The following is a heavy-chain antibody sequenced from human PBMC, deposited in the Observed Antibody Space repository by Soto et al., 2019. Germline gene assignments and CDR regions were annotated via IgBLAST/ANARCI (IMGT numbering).Heavy chain of an antibody. Sequence: SESLSLTCTVSVGSVSSYYWSWIRQPPGKGLEWIGYIYYSGSTNYNPSLKSRVTISVDTSKNQFSLKLSSVTAADTAVYYCARVGYDFWSGYYHSYNWFDPWGQGTLVTVSS. CDR1: VGSVSSYY. CDR3: ARVGYDFWSGYYHSYNWFDP. V-gene: IGHV4-59*02. CDR2: IYYSGST. J-gene: IGHJ5*02. D-gene: IGHD3-3*01.